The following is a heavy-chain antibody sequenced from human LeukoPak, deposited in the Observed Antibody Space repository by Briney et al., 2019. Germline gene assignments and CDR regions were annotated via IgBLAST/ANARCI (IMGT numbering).Heavy chain of an antibody. Sequence: GGSLRLSCAASGFTFSSYWMHWVRQAPGKGLVWVANIKEDGTETYYVDSVKGRFTISRDNAKNSLYLQMNSLRVEDTAVYYCAKEGRSLQTYWGQGTLVTVSS. CDR2: IKEDGTET. D-gene: IGHD5-24*01. CDR3: AKEGRSLQTY. V-gene: IGHV3-7*03. J-gene: IGHJ4*02. CDR1: GFTFSSYW.